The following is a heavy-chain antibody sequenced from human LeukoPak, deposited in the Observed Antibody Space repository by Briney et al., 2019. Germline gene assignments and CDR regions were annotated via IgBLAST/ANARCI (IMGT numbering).Heavy chain of an antibody. CDR2: IRYDGSNK. V-gene: IGHV3-30*02. D-gene: IGHD4-17*01. CDR3: AKEVGYGENWFDP. Sequence: GGSLRLSCAASGFTFSSYGMHWVRQAPGKGLEWVAFIRYDGSNKYYADSVKGRSTISRDNSKNTLYLQMNSLRAEDTAVYYCAKEVGYGENWFDPWGQGTLVTVSS. CDR1: GFTFSSYG. J-gene: IGHJ5*02.